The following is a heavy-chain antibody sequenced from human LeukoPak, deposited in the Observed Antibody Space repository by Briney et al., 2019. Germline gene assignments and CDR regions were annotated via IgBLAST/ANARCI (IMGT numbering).Heavy chain of an antibody. V-gene: IGHV4-39*01. CDR2: IYYSGST. Sequence: PSETLSLTCTVSGGSISSYYWGWIRQPPGKGLEWIGSIYYSGSTYYNPSLKSRVTISVDTSKNQFSLKLSSVTAADTAVYYCARRGITMVRGVYFDYWGQGTLVTVSS. J-gene: IGHJ4*02. CDR1: GGSISSYY. D-gene: IGHD3-10*01. CDR3: ARRGITMVRGVYFDY.